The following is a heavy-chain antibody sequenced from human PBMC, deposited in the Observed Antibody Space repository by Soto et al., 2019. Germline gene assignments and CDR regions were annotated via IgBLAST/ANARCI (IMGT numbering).Heavy chain of an antibody. CDR1: GYTFTSYD. CDR2: TNPNSGNT. CDR3: ARGGTIFGVVITDYYYYYGMDV. D-gene: IGHD3-3*01. J-gene: IGHJ6*02. V-gene: IGHV1-8*01. Sequence: ASVKVSCKASGYTFTSYDINWVRQATGQGLEWMGWTNPNSGNTGYAQKFQGRVTMTRNTSISTAYMELSSLRSEDTAVYYCARGGTIFGVVITDYYYYYGMDVWGQGTTVTVSS.